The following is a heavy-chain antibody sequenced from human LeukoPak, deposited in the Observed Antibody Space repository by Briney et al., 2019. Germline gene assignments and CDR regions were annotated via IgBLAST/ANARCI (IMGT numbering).Heavy chain of an antibody. CDR2: INHSGST. CDR3: ARGAWYAGY. V-gene: IGHV4-34*01. D-gene: IGHD6-13*01. J-gene: IGHJ4*02. Sequence: KPSETLSLTCAVYGGSFSGYYWSWIRQPPGKGLEWIGEINHSGSTNYNPSLKSRVTISVDTSKNQFSLKLSSVTAADTAVYYCARGAWYAGYWGQGTLVTVSS. CDR1: GGSFSGYY.